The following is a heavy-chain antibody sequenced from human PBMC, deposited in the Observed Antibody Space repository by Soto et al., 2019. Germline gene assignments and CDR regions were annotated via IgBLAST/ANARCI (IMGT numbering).Heavy chain of an antibody. V-gene: IGHV3-30*03. CDR2: ILYDGSKK. Sequence: PVGSLRLSCVASGFNLNTYGIYWVRQAPGKGRQWVAQILYDGSKKHYADSVRGRFTITRDNSKNTVYLQIDSLRVDDTAMYYCVRDLALMADYWGQGTLVTVSS. CDR3: VRDLALMADY. J-gene: IGHJ4*02. D-gene: IGHD3-16*01. CDR1: GFNLNTYG.